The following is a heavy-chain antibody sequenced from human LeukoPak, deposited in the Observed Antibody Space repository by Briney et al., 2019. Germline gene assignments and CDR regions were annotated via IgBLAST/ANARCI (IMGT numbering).Heavy chain of an antibody. V-gene: IGHV3-30*02. J-gene: IGHJ5*02. CDR1: GFTFSSYG. D-gene: IGHD2-2*01. CDR2: IRYDGSNK. Sequence: GGSLRLSCAASGFTFSSYGMHWVRQAPGKGLEWVAFIRYDGSNKYYADSVKGRFTISRDNSKNTLYLQMNSLRAEDTAVYYCAKGGPGNQLPSHNWFDPWGQGTLVTVSS. CDR3: AKGGPGNQLPSHNWFDP.